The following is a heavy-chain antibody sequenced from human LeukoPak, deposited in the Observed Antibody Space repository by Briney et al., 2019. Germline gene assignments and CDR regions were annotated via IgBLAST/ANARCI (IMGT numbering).Heavy chain of an antibody. CDR1: GGSVNSVTYH. CDR2: IYQGEST. J-gene: IGHJ6*03. Sequence: KPSTTLSLTCAVSGGSVNSVTYHSAWVRQPPGKGLEWIGSIYQGESTYSNPSLESRVSMSVDTSKNQFSLRLTSVTAADTAVYYCARHEANYYYYYMDVWGEGTTVTVSS. V-gene: IGHV4-39*01. D-gene: IGHD3-10*01. CDR3: ARHEANYYYYYMDV.